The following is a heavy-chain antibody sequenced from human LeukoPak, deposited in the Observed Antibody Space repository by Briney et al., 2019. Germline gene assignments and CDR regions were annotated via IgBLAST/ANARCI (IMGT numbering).Heavy chain of an antibody. CDR2: FDPEDGET. D-gene: IGHD3-10*01. CDR3: ATETTMVRGDTNWFDP. CDR1: GYTLTELS. V-gene: IGHV1-24*01. J-gene: IGHJ5*02. Sequence: ASVKVSCKVSGYTLTELSMHWVRQAPGKGLEWMGGFDPEDGETIYAQKFQGRATMTEDTSTDTAYMELSSLRSEDTAVYYCATETTMVRGDTNWFDPWGQGTLVTVSS.